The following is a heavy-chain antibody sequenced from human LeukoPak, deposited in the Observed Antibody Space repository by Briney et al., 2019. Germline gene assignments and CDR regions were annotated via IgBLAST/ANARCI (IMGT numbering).Heavy chain of an antibody. CDR2: ISSSSSTI. D-gene: IGHD3-22*01. V-gene: IGHV3-48*01. CDR1: GFTFSSYS. J-gene: IGHJ6*03. Sequence: GGSLRLSCAASGFTFSSYSMNWVRQAPGKGLEWVSYISSSSSTIYYADSVKGRFTISRDNAKNSLYLQMNSLRAEDTAVYYCARDRYYDSSGYLYYYYMDVWGKGTTVTVSS. CDR3: ARDRYYDSSGYLYYYYMDV.